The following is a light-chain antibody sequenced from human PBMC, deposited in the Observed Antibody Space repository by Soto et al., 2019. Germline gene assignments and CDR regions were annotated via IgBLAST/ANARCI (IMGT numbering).Light chain of an antibody. CDR1: SSDVGGYNY. CDR2: EVS. V-gene: IGLV2-14*01. J-gene: IGLJ1*01. CDR3: TSYTSISLYV. Sequence: QFALTQPASVAGSPGQSITISCTGTSSDVGGYNYVSWYQQHPGKAPKLMIYEVSNRPSGVSNRFSGSKSGNTASLTISGLQAVDEADYYCTSYTSISLYVFGTGTKVTVL.